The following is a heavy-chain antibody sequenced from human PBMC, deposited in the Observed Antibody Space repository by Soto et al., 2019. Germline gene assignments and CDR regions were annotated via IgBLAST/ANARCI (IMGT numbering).Heavy chain of an antibody. V-gene: IGHV5-51*01. CDR2: IYPGDSDT. CDR1: GYSFTSYR. CDR3: ARVLWAGIVLVPTGSPRRGNWFDL. J-gene: IGHJ5*02. Sequence: PGEALKISWKGSGYSFTSYRNGWVRQLPGKGLEWMGIIYPGDSDTRYSPSFQGQVTISADKSISTAYLQWSSLKASDTAMYYCARVLWAGIVLVPTGSPRRGNWFDLSGQGSLVIVSS. D-gene: IGHD2-2*01.